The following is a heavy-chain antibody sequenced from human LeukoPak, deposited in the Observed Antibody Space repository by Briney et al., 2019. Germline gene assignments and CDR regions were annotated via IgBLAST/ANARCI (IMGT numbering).Heavy chain of an antibody. CDR1: GGTFSSYA. J-gene: IGHJ4*02. Sequence: SVKVSCKASGGTFSSYAISLVRQAPGQGLEWMGRIIPIFGTANYAQKFQGRVTITTDESTSTAYMELSSLRSEDTAVYYCARETGLVPPKHFDYWGQGTLVTVSS. V-gene: IGHV1-69*05. CDR3: ARETGLVPPKHFDY. CDR2: IIPIFGTA. D-gene: IGHD3/OR15-3a*01.